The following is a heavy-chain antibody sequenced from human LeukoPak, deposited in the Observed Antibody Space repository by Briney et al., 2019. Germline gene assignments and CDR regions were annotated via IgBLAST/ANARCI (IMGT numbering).Heavy chain of an antibody. J-gene: IGHJ4*02. D-gene: IGHD1-26*01. CDR1: GLTAITNG. CDR2: LYSDGNT. Sequence: GGSLRLSCAASGLTAITNGMTWVRQPPGKGLEWVSVLYSDGNTKYADSVQGRFTISRDNSKNTLYLQMHSLRAEDTAVYYCARHSGTYPAHFDYWGQGTLVTVSS. CDR3: ARHSGTYPAHFDY. V-gene: IGHV3-53*01.